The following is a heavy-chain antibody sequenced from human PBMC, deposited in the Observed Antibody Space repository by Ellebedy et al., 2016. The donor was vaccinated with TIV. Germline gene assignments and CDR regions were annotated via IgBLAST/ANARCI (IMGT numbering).Heavy chain of an antibody. D-gene: IGHD2/OR15-2a*01. J-gene: IGHJ6*02. CDR2: IWYDGSKR. CDR3: ARSFPNPYYYYALDV. CDR1: GFTFSSYG. V-gene: IGHV3-33*01. Sequence: GESLKISCAASGFTFSSYGMHWARQAPGKGLEWVALIWYDGSKRYYADSVKGRFTISRDNPKNTLYLQINSLGAEDTAVYYCARSFPNPYYYYALDVWGQGTTVTVSS.